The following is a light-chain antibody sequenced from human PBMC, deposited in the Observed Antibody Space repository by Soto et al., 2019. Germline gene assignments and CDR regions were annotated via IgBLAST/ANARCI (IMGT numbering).Light chain of an antibody. J-gene: IGKJ2*01. CDR1: QNILYSPNNKNY. CDR2: WAS. Sequence: DIVMTQSPDSLAVSLGERATINCKSSQNILYSPNNKNYLAWYQQKPGQPPKLLTYWASTRQSGVPDRFSGGWSETDFTLTITSVQSEDVAVYYCLQYYNSYTFGQGTKLEI. V-gene: IGKV4-1*01. CDR3: LQYYNSYT.